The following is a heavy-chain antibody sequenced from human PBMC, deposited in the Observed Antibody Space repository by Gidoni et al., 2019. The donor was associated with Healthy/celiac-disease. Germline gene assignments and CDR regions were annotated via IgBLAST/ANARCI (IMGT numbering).Heavy chain of an antibody. J-gene: IGHJ6*02. V-gene: IGHV4-39*01. CDR3: ARHEEGGYYYGMDV. CDR1: GGSISSSSYY. D-gene: IGHD2-15*01. CDR2: IYYSGST. Sequence: QLQLQESGPGLVKPSETLSLTCTVSGGSISSSSYYWGWIRQPPGKGLEWIGSIYYSGSTYYNPSLKSRVTISVDTSKNQFSLKLSSVTAADTAVYYCARHEEGGYYYGMDVWGQGTTVTVSS.